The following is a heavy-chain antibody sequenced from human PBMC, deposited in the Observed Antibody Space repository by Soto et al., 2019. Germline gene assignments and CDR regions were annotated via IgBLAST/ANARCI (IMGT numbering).Heavy chain of an antibody. V-gene: IGHV4-39*01. CDR3: ASSSSSWWFHYYYYGMDV. D-gene: IGHD6-13*01. Sequence: PSETLSLTCTVSGGSISSSSYYWGWIRQPPGKGLEWIGSIYYSGSTYYNPSLKSRVTISVDTSKNQFSLKLSSVTAADTAVYYCASSSSSWWFHYYYYGMDVWGQGTTVTVYS. CDR1: GGSISSSSYY. J-gene: IGHJ6*02. CDR2: IYYSGST.